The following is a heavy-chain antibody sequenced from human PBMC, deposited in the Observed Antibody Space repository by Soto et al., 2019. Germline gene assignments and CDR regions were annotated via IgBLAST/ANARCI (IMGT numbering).Heavy chain of an antibody. D-gene: IGHD3-10*01. Sequence: GGSLRLSCAASGFTFSSYEMNWVRQAPGKGLEWVSYISSSGSTIYYADSVKGRFTISRDNAKNSLYLQMNSLRAEDTAVYYCAREPGSGSSPSSWGQGTLVTVSS. V-gene: IGHV3-48*03. CDR1: GFTFSSYE. J-gene: IGHJ4*02. CDR3: AREPGSGSSPSS. CDR2: ISSSGSTI.